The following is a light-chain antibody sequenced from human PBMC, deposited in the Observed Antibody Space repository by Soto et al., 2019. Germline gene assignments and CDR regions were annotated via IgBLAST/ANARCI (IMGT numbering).Light chain of an antibody. CDR2: AAS. V-gene: IGKV1-39*01. Sequence: DIQVTQFPSTLSPSAGDRVTITCRASQSISSYLNWYQQKPGKAPKLLIYAASSLQSGVPSRFSGSGSGTDFTLTISSLQPEDFATYYCQQSYSTWTFGQGTKVDIK. CDR1: QSISSY. CDR3: QQSYSTWT. J-gene: IGKJ1*01.